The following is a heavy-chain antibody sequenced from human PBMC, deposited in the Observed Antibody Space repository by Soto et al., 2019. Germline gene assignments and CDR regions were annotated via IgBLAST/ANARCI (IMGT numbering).Heavy chain of an antibody. Sequence: EVQLVESGGGLVQPGGSLKLSCAASGFTFSGSAMHWVRQASGKGLEWVGRIRSKANSYATAYAASVKGRFTISRDDSKNTAYLKMNSLKTEDTAVYYCTSETALVYYGMDVLGQVTTVTVSS. CDR1: GFTFSGSA. J-gene: IGHJ6*02. D-gene: IGHD5-18*01. CDR2: IRSKANSYAT. CDR3: TSETALVYYGMDV. V-gene: IGHV3-73*02.